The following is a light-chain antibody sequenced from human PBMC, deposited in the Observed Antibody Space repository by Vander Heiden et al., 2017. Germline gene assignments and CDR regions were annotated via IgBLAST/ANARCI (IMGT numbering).Light chain of an antibody. Sequence: DTQMTQSPSPLSASLGDRVTITCQASQDISNYLNWYQQKPGKAPKLLIYDASNLETGVPSRFSGSGSGTDFTFTISSLQPEDIATYYCQQYDNLPLTFGGGTKVEIK. J-gene: IGKJ4*01. CDR3: QQYDNLPLT. CDR1: QDISNY. CDR2: DAS. V-gene: IGKV1-33*01.